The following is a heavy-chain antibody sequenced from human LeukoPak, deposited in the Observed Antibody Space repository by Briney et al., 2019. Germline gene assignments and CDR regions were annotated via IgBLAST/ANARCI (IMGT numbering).Heavy chain of an antibody. D-gene: IGHD3-10*01. CDR3: ARDYYGSGSPLVD. CDR1: GFTFSRYA. Sequence: GGSLRLSCADSGFTFSRYAMSWVRQAPGKGLEWVSAISGSGDSTYYADSVKGRFTISRDNSKNTLYLQMNSLRTEDTAVYYCARDYYGSGSPLVDWGQGTLVTVSS. V-gene: IGHV3-23*01. CDR2: ISGSGDST. J-gene: IGHJ4*02.